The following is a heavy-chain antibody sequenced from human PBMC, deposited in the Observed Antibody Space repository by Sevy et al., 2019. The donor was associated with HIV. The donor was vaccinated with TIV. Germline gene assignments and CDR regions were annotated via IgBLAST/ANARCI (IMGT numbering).Heavy chain of an antibody. V-gene: IGHV1-24*01. CDR1: GYTLTELS. CDR2: FDPEDGET. D-gene: IGHD3-16*01. J-gene: IGHJ5*02. Sequence: ASVKVSCKVSGYTLTELSMHWVRQAPGKGLEWMGGFDPEDGETIDAQKFQGRVTMTEDTSTDTAYMELSSLRSEDTAVYYCATLYGVKYNWFDPWGQGTLVTVSS. CDR3: ATLYGVKYNWFDP.